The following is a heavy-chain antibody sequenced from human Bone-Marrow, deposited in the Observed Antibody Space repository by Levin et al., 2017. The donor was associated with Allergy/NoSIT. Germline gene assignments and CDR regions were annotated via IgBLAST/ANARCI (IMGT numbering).Heavy chain of an antibody. V-gene: IGHV5-51*01. J-gene: IGHJ5*02. CDR1: GYSFTSYW. D-gene: IGHD2-2*01. CDR3: ARHWGVVPAAIVNWFDP. CDR2: IYPGDSDT. Sequence: GGSLRLSCKGSGYSFTSYWIGWVRQMPGKGLEWMGIIYPGDSDTRYSPSFQGQVTISADKSISTAYLQWSSLKASDTAMYYCARHWGVVPAAIVNWFDPWGQGTLVTVSS.